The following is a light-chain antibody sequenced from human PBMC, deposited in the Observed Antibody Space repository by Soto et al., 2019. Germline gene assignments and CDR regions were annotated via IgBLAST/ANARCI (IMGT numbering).Light chain of an antibody. CDR1: QGIGTS. Sequence: DIQMTQSPSSLSASVGARVSITCQASQGIGTSLSWFQHKPGRAPKLLIYGASYLETGVPSRFRGSGSGTDFTFTITSLQPDDIETYYCQHDNNLPPFTFGPGTKVDIK. V-gene: IGKV1-33*01. CDR2: GAS. CDR3: QHDNNLPPFT. J-gene: IGKJ3*01.